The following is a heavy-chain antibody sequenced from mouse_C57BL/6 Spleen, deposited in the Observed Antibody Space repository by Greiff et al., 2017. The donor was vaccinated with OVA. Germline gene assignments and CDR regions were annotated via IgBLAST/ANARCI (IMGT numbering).Heavy chain of an antibody. CDR2: ISYRGST. CDR1: GYSITSGYD. J-gene: IGHJ1*03. Sequence: VQLQQSGPGMVKPSQSLSLTCTVTGYSITSGYDWHWIRHFPGNQLEWMGYISYRGSTNYNPSLKSRISITHDTSKNHFFLKLNSETTEDTATYYCARGNGYFDVWGTGTTVTVSS. V-gene: IGHV3-1*01. CDR3: ARGNGYFDV.